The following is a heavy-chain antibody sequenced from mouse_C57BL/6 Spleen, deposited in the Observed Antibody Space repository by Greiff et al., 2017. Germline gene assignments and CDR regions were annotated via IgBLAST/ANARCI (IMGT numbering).Heavy chain of an antibody. V-gene: IGHV1-78*01. CDR2: IYPRAGST. J-gene: IGHJ1*03. CDR1: GYTFTDYT. Sequence: VQLQQSDAELVKPGASVKISCKVSGYTFTDYTIHWMKQRPEQGLEWIGYIYPRAGSTKYNEKFKGKATLTADKSSNTAYIKLNSLTSEDSAVYCCARSGGNWYFDVWGTGTTVTVSS. D-gene: IGHD1-1*02. CDR3: ARSGGNWYFDV.